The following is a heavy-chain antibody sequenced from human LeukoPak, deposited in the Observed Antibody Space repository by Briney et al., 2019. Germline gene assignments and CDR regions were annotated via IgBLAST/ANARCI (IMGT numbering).Heavy chain of an antibody. D-gene: IGHD6-19*01. CDR2: FDPGDGET. V-gene: IGHV1-24*01. Sequence: ASVKVSCKVSGYTLTELSMHWVRHAPGKGLEWMGRFDPGDGETIYAQKFQGRVTMTADTSADTAYMELSSLRSEDTAVYYCARVETGYISGWFDFDYWGQRTLVTASS. CDR1: GYTLTELS. CDR3: ARVETGYISGWFDFDY. J-gene: IGHJ4*02.